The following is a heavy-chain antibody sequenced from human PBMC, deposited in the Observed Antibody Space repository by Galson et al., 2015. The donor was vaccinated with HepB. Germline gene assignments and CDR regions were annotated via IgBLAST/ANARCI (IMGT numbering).Heavy chain of an antibody. Sequence: SLRLSCAASGFTFSNAWMSWVRQAPGKGLEWVGRIKSETDGGTTDYAAPVKGRFTISRDDSKNTLYLQMNSLKTEDTAVYYCTTCLMVRGVMAFDYWGQGTLVTVSS. J-gene: IGHJ4*02. CDR1: GFTFSNAW. V-gene: IGHV3-15*01. CDR2: IKSETDGGTT. CDR3: TTCLMVRGVMAFDY. D-gene: IGHD3-10*01.